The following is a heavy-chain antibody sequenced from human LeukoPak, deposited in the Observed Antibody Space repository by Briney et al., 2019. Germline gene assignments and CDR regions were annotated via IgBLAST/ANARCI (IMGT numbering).Heavy chain of an antibody. CDR3: AKENGSGTYSYFQH. CDR2: NSGSGGST. CDR1: GFTFSSYA. D-gene: IGHD3-10*01. J-gene: IGHJ1*01. V-gene: IGHV3-23*01. Sequence: GGSLRLSCAASGFTFSSYAMSWVRQPPGKGLEWVSANSGSGGSTYYADSVKGRFTISRDNSKNTLYLQMNSRRAEDTAVYYCAKENGSGTYSYFQHWGQGTLVTVSS.